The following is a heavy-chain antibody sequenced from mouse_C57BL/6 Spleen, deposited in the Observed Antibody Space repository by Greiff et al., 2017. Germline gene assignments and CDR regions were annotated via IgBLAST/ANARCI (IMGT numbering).Heavy chain of an antibody. J-gene: IGHJ4*01. CDR1: GFTFSSYG. CDR2: ISSGGSYT. D-gene: IGHD1-1*01. Sequence: DVMLVESGGDLVKPGGSLKLSCAASGFTFSSYGMSWVRQTPDKRLEWVATISSGGSYTYYPDSVKGRFTISRDNAKNTLYLQMRSLKSEDTAMYYCARHDTTVGAPYYCAMGGWGQGTSVTV. CDR3: ARHDTTVGAPYYCAMGG. V-gene: IGHV5-6*02.